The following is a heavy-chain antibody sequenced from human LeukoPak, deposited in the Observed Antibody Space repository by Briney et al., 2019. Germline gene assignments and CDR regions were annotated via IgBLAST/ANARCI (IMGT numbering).Heavy chain of an antibody. CDR2: IYYSGNT. CDR3: ARDDTSSLYSFDP. J-gene: IGHJ5*02. D-gene: IGHD2-21*01. V-gene: IGHV4-39*07. Sequence: PSETLSLTCTVSGGSISSYYWGWIRQPPGKGLEWIASIYYSGNTYSHPTIESRVTMSVDSSKNQFSLRLSSVTAADTAVYYCARDDTSSLYSFDPWGRGILVTVSS. CDR1: GGSISSYY.